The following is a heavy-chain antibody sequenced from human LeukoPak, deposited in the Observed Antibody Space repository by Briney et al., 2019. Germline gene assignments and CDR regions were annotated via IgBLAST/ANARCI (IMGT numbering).Heavy chain of an antibody. D-gene: IGHD2/OR15-2a*01. CDR2: INTDGTIV. Sequence: GGSLRLSCAASVFTFSSYWMHWVRQTPWRGLVWVARINTDGTIVDYADSVQGRFTISRDNAKNTLYLQMNSLRAEDTALYYCVKDLDFRADCWGQGTLVTVSS. V-gene: IGHV3-74*01. CDR1: VFTFSSYW. CDR3: VKDLDFRADC. J-gene: IGHJ4*02.